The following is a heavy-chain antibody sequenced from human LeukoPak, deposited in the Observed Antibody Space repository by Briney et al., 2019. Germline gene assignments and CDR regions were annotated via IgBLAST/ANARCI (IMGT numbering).Heavy chain of an antibody. Sequence: GRSLRLSCSASGFTFSNAWMSWVRQAPGKGLEWVGRIKRKTDGGTTDYAAPVKGRFTISRDDSKNTLYLQMNSLRAEDTAVYYCAKDLLTVTTLGAFDIWGQGTMVTVSS. CDR3: AKDLLTVTTLGAFDI. D-gene: IGHD4-17*01. V-gene: IGHV3-15*01. CDR2: IKRKTDGGTT. J-gene: IGHJ3*02. CDR1: GFTFSNAW.